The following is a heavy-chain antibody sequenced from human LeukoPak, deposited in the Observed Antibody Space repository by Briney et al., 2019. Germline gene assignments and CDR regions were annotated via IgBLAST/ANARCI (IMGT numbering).Heavy chain of an antibody. Sequence: GASVKVSCKASGYTFTRYDMHWVRQAPGQGLEWRGWINPNSGSTNYAQKFQGRVSMNRDTYISTAYTELTRLRSDYTAVYYCAKWRIVVVIGSLGYWGEGTLVTVCS. CDR2: INPNSGST. J-gene: IGHJ4*02. D-gene: IGHD2-15*01. CDR1: GYTFTRYD. V-gene: IGHV1-2*02. CDR3: AKWRIVVVIGSLGY.